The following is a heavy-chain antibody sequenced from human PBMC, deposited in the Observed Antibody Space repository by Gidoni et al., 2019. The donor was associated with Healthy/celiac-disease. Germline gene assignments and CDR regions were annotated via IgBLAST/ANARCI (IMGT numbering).Heavy chain of an antibody. J-gene: IGHJ6*02. CDR3: ARGYCSSTSCYFPYYYGMDV. CDR1: GGPISSSSYY. CDR2: IYYSGST. D-gene: IGHD2-2*01. Sequence: QLQLQESGPGLVKPSEPLSLTCTVSGGPISSSSYYWGWIRQPPGKGLEWIGSIYYSGSTYYNPSLKSRVTISVDTSKNQFSLKLSAVTAADTAVYYCARGYCSSTSCYFPYYYGMDVWGQGTTVTVSS. V-gene: IGHV4-39*01.